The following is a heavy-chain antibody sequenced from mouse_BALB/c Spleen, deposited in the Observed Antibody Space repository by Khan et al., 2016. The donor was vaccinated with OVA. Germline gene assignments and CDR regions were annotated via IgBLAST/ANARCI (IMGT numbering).Heavy chain of an antibody. V-gene: IGHV3-8*02. D-gene: IGHD2-4*01. Sequence: VQLKESGPSLVKPSQTLSLTCSVTGDSITSGYWNWIRKFPGNKLEYMGYISYSGSTYYNPSLKSRISITRDTSKNQYYLQLNSVTTEDTATYNCARDDYDYDGAFAYWGEGTLGNVSA. J-gene: IGHJ3*01. CDR1: GDSITSGY. CDR3: ARDDYDYDGAFAY. CDR2: ISYSGST.